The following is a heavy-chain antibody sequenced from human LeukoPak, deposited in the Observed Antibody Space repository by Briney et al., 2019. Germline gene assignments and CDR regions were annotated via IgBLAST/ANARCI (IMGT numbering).Heavy chain of an antibody. J-gene: IGHJ4*02. Sequence: PSETLSLTCAVSGGSISSGDYYWSWIRQPPGKGLEWIGYIYYSGSTYYNPSLKSRVTISVDTSKNQFSLKLSSVTAADTAVYYCARDLLNEGNHLDYWGQGTLVTVSS. V-gene: IGHV4-30-4*01. CDR1: GGSISSGDYY. CDR2: IYYSGST. D-gene: IGHD4-23*01. CDR3: ARDLLNEGNHLDY.